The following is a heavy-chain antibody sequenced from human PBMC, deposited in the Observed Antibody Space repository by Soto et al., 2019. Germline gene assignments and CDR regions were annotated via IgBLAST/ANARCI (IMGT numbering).Heavy chain of an antibody. D-gene: IGHD3-10*01. CDR2: ISYDGSNK. CDR1: GFTFSSYG. J-gene: IGHJ5*02. CDR3: AKTTGVRRTQPYNWFAP. V-gene: IGHV3-30*18. Sequence: QVQLVESGGGVVQPGRSLRLSCAASGFTFSSYGMHWVRQAPGKGLEWVAVISYDGSNKYYADSVKGRFTISRDNSKNTLYLQMNSLRAEDTAVYYCAKTTGVRRTQPYNWFAPWGQGTLVTVSS.